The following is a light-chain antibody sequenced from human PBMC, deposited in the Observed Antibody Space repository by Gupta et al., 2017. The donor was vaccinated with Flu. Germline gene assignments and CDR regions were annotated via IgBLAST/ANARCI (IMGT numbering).Light chain of an antibody. V-gene: IGLV8-61*01. CDR3: VLYMGSGIGV. CDR1: SGSVSASYY. CDR2: STN. J-gene: IGLJ3*02. Sequence: QTVLTQEPSSSVSPGGTFTLTCGFSSGSVSASYYPTRYQQTPAQAPRTLIYSTNTRSSGVPDRFSGSILGNTAALTITGAQAEDESDYYCVLYMGSGIGVFGGGTKLTVL.